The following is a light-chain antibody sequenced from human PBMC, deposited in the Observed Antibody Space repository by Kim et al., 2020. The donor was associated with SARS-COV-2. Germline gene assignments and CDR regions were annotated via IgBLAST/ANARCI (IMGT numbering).Light chain of an antibody. Sequence: GPKIAISCSGSSSNMRNNYVSWYKQFPGTAPKLLIFDKQKRPSGIPDRFSGSKSGTSATLGITGLETGDEADYYCATWDNTLRGVLFGGGTQLTVL. CDR2: DKQ. CDR1: SSNMRNNY. J-gene: IGLJ2*01. CDR3: ATWDNTLRGVL. V-gene: IGLV1-51*01.